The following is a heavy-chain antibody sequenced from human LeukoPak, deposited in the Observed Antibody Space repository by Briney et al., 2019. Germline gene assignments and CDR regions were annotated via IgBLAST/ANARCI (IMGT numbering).Heavy chain of an antibody. J-gene: IGHJ5*02. V-gene: IGHV3-23*01. CDR2: ISGSGGST. D-gene: IGHD3-10*01. Sequence: GGSLRLSCAASGFTFSSYAMSWVRQAPGKGLEWVSAISGSGGSTYYADSVKGRFTISRDNSKNTLYLQMNSLRAEDTAVYYCAKLPWVRGVISWFDPWGQGTLVTVSS. CDR1: GFTFSSYA. CDR3: AKLPWVRGVISWFDP.